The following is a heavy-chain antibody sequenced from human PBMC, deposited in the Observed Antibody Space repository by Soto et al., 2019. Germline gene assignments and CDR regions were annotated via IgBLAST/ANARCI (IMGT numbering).Heavy chain of an antibody. CDR1: GGSFNSFY. D-gene: IGHD6-6*01. J-gene: IGHJ4*02. CDR3: ASEYSSSYYFDY. V-gene: IGHV4-34*02. CDR2: INHSGRT. Sequence: QVQLQQWGAGLLKPSGTLTLTCAVYGGSFNSFYWSWIRQAPGKGLEWIGEINHSGRTNYNPSLKSRVTILVDPSKNQFSLNLTSVTAADTAVYYCASEYSSSYYFDYWGQGTLVTVSS.